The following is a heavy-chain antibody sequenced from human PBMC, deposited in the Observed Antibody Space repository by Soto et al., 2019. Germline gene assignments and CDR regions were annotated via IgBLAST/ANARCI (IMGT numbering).Heavy chain of an antibody. CDR3: ARSGYSYGYYFDY. CDR2: INSDGSST. CDR1: GFTFSSYW. Sequence: GGSLRLSCAASGFTFSSYWMHWVRQAPGKGLVWVSRINSDGSSTSYADSVKGRFTISRDNAKNTLYLQMNSLRAEDTAVYYCARSGYSYGYYFDYWGQGTLVTVSS. D-gene: IGHD5-18*01. V-gene: IGHV3-74*01. J-gene: IGHJ4*02.